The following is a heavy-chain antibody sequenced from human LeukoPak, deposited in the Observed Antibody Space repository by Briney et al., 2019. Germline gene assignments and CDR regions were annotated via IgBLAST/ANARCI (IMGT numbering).Heavy chain of an antibody. D-gene: IGHD5-12*01. CDR2: INAGNGNT. Sequence: ASVKVSCKASGYTFTSYAMHWVRQAPGQRLEWMGWINAGNGNTKYSQKFQGRVTITRDTSASTAYMELSSLRSEDTAVYYCARDGTYSGYDFDIWGQGTMVTVSS. V-gene: IGHV1-3*01. CDR1: GYTFTSYA. CDR3: ARDGTYSGYDFDI. J-gene: IGHJ3*02.